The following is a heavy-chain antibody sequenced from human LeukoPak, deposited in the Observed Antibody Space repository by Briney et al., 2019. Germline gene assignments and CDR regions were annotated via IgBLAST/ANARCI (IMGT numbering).Heavy chain of an antibody. CDR2: INAGNDNT. D-gene: IGHD2-15*01. CDR3: VRDLGYCTGGTCYPNWFDP. Sequence: ASVKVSCKASGYTFTSYAMHWVRQAPGQRLEWMGWINAGNDNTKYSQKFQGRVTITRDTSASTAYMELSSLRSEDTAVYYCVRDLGYCTGGTCYPNWFDPLGPGNPGHRLL. V-gene: IGHV1-3*01. CDR1: GYTFTSYA. J-gene: IGHJ5*02.